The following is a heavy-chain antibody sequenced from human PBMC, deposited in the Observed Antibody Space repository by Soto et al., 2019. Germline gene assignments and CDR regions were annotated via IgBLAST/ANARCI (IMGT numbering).Heavy chain of an antibody. Sequence: QVQLVESGGGVVQPGRSLRLSCAASGCTFSSYGMHWVRQAPGKGLEWGAVIWLDGSNKFYADSVKVRFTISRDNSKNTLYLQMNSLRDEHSAAYYCATPGPYWGQGTLVTVSS. CDR1: GCTFSSYG. CDR3: ATPGPY. V-gene: IGHV3-33*01. CDR2: IWLDGSNK. J-gene: IGHJ4*02.